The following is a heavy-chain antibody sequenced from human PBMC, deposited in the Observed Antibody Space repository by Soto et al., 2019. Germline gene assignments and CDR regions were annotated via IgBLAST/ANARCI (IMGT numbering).Heavy chain of an antibody. V-gene: IGHV1-46*01. Sequence: QLHLVQSGAVVKKPGASVTVSCSASGYPVTAYYMHWVRQAPGRGLEWMGGINPAPGAATYTQTFQGRVTMTRDTSTSTVFMELSGLTSEDTAVFYCARGGGVGVAGSAAFDMWGQGTLVTVSS. CDR2: INPAPGAA. J-gene: IGHJ3*02. CDR1: GYPVTAYY. CDR3: ARGGGVGVAGSAAFDM. D-gene: IGHD3-3*01.